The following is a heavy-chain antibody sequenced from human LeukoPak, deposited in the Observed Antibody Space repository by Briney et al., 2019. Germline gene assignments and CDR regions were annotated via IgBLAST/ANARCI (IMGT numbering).Heavy chain of an antibody. CDR1: GGSISSSSYY. D-gene: IGHD6-19*01. CDR3: ARRAAVAGGWDAFDI. J-gene: IGHJ3*02. CDR2: IYYSGST. Sequence: SETLSLTCTVSGGSISSSSYYWSWIRQPPGKGLEWIGYIYYSGSTNYNPSLKSRVTISVDTSKNQFSLKLSSVTAADTAVYYCARRAAVAGGWDAFDIWGQGTMVTVSS. V-gene: IGHV4-61*05.